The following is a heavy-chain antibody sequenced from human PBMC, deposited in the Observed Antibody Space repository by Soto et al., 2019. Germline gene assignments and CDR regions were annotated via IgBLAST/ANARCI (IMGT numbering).Heavy chain of an antibody. V-gene: IGHV1-69*13. CDR1: GVTFSRFG. CDR2: IIPVFGRP. Sequence: ASVKVSCKASGVTFSRFGISWVRQAPGQGVEWMGGIIPVFGRPNYAQRFRGRLTITADESTNTSYMELIDLTSEDTAVYYCAREASGYDFWGQGTQVTVSS. D-gene: IGHD5-12*01. J-gene: IGHJ1*01. CDR3: AREASGYDF.